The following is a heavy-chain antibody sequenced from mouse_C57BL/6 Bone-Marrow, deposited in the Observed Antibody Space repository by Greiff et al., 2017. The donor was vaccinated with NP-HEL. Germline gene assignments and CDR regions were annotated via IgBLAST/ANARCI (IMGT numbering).Heavy chain of an antibody. V-gene: IGHV1-7*01. J-gene: IGHJ2*01. CDR1: GYTFTSYW. CDR2: INPSSGYT. Sequence: QVQLQQSGAELAKPGASVKLSCKASGYTFTSYWMHWVKQRPGQGLEWIGYINPSSGYTKYNQKFKDKATLTADKSSRTAYMQLSSLTYEDSAVYYCARSWWLLRLDYWGQGTTLTVSS. D-gene: IGHD2-3*01. CDR3: ARSWWLLRLDY.